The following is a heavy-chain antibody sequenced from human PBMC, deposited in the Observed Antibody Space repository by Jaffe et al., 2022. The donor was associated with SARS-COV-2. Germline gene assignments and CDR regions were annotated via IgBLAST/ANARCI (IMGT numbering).Heavy chain of an antibody. J-gene: IGHJ4*02. CDR2: ISYDGSNK. Sequence: QVQLVESGGGVVQPGRSLRLSCAASGFTFSSYGMHWVRQAPGKGLEWVAVISYDGSNKYYADSVKGRFTISRDNSKNTLYLQMNSLRAEDTAVYYCAKPDHYDSSGYLDYWGQGTLVTVSS. V-gene: IGHV3-30*18. D-gene: IGHD3-22*01. CDR1: GFTFSSYG. CDR3: AKPDHYDSSGYLDY.